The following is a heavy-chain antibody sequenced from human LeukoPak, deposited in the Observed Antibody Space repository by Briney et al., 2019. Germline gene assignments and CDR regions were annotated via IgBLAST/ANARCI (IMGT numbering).Heavy chain of an antibody. D-gene: IGHD6-13*01. CDR1: GRSFSGYY. Sequence: PSETLSLTCAVYGRSFSGYYWSWIRQPPGKGLEWIGEINHSGSTNYNPSLKSRVTISVDTSKNQFSLKLSSVTAADTAVYYCAITTGSSSWYYFDYWGQGTLVTVSS. J-gene: IGHJ4*02. CDR2: INHSGST. V-gene: IGHV4-34*01. CDR3: AITTGSSSWYYFDY.